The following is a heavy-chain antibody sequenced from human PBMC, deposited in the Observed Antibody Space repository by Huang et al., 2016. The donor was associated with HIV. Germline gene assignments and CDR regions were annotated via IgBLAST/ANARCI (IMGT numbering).Heavy chain of an antibody. CDR1: GFSLTSSGVA. Sequence: QITLKESGPTLVKPTQTLTLTCTFSGFSLTSSGVAVVWIRQPPGKALEWLALLYWNNQDRFSPSLKARLTITTDTPKNEVVLTMTNMDPVDTATYYCVHRLRYGKWYVDYWGQGVLVTVSS. V-gene: IGHV2-5*01. J-gene: IGHJ4*02. CDR2: LYWNNQD. CDR3: VHRLRYGKWYVDY. D-gene: IGHD6-13*01.